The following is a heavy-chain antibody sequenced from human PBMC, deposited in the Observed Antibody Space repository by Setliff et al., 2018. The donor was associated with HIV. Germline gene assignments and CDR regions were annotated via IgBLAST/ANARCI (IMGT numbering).Heavy chain of an antibody. D-gene: IGHD5-12*01. Sequence: ASVKVSCKASGYSFTTSGVSWVRQAPGQGLEWMGWINIRSGNTNYAQKLQGRVTMTTDTSTITAYMELRSLRSDDTAVYYCARDHWLQSPHDAFDIWGQGTMVTVSS. J-gene: IGHJ3*02. CDR2: INIRSGNT. CDR3: ARDHWLQSPHDAFDI. CDR1: GYSFTTSG. V-gene: IGHV1-18*01.